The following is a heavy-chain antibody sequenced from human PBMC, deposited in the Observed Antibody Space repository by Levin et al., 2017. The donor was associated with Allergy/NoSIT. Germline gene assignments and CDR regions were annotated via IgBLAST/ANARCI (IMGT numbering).Heavy chain of an antibody. D-gene: IGHD3-10*02. CDR3: AKGPMFNTDYYYYGMDV. CDR2: ISWNSGTI. Sequence: SLKISCAASGFTFDDYAMHWVRQAPGKGLEWVSGISWNSGTIGYADSVKGRFTISRDNAKNSLYLQMNSLRAEDTALYYCAKGPMFNTDYYYYGMDVWGQGTTVTVSS. J-gene: IGHJ6*02. V-gene: IGHV3-9*01. CDR1: GFTFDDYA.